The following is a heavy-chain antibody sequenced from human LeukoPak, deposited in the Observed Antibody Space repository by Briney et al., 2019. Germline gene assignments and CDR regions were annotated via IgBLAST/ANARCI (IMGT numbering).Heavy chain of an antibody. D-gene: IGHD4-11*01. CDR1: GFTFSSYW. Sequence: GGSLRLSCAASGFTFSSYWMSWVRQAPGKGLEWVANIRQDGSEKYYVDSVKGRFTISRDNAKNSLYLHMNSLRAEDTAVYYCARDSTMTTVLYYYYYGMDVWGQGTTVTVSS. CDR2: IRQDGSEK. V-gene: IGHV3-7*05. J-gene: IGHJ6*02. CDR3: ARDSTMTTVLYYYYYGMDV.